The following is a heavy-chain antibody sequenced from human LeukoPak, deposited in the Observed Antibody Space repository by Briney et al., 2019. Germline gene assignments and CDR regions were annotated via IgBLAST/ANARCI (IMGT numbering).Heavy chain of an antibody. CDR1: GYIFTNYW. CDR3: VRHYDSTPYGTRNFMVYPDY. V-gene: IGHV5-51*01. CDR2: TYPGDSDT. D-gene: IGHD3-22*01. J-gene: IGHJ4*02. Sequence: GESLKISCKGSGYIFTNYWIGWVRQMPGKGLEWMGITYPGDSDTRYSPSFQGQVTISVDKSISTAYLRWNSLKASDTAMYYCVRHYDSTPYGTRNFMVYPDYWGQGTLVTVSS.